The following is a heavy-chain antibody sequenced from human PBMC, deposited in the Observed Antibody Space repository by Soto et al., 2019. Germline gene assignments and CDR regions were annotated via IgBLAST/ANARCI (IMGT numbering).Heavy chain of an antibody. CDR1: GGTFSSYA. Sequence: SVKVSCKXSGGTFSSYAISWVRQAPGQGLEWMGGIIPIFGTANYAQKFQGRVTITADKSTSTAYMELSSLRSEDTAVYYCARVNDYYYGMDVWGQGTTVTVSS. J-gene: IGHJ6*02. V-gene: IGHV1-69*06. CDR3: ARVNDYYYGMDV. CDR2: IIPIFGTA.